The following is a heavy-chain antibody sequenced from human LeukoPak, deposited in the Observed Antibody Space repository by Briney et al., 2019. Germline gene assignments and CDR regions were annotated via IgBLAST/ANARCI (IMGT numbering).Heavy chain of an antibody. CDR3: ARALYQQPRPAAFDI. J-gene: IGHJ3*02. V-gene: IGHV1-3*01. Sequence: SVKVSCKASGYTFTSYAFHWVRQAPGQRLEWMGWINAGNGNTKYSQKFQGRVTITRDTSASTAYMELSSLRSEDTAVYYCARALYQQPRPAAFDIWGQGTMVTVSS. CDR1: GYTFTSYA. CDR2: INAGNGNT. D-gene: IGHD6-13*01.